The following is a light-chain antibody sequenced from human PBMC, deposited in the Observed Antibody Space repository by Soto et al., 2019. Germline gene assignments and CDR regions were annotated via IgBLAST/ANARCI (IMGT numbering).Light chain of an antibody. CDR3: QQYGGSPQT. J-gene: IGKJ1*01. V-gene: IGKV3-20*01. CDR1: QSVSNY. CDR2: VAS. Sequence: EIVLTQSPGTLSLSPGERATLSCRASQSVSNYLAWYQQKPGQAPRLLIYVASSRATGIPDRFSGSGSGTDFTLTISRLEPEDFGVYYCQQYGGSPQTFGQGTNVEIK.